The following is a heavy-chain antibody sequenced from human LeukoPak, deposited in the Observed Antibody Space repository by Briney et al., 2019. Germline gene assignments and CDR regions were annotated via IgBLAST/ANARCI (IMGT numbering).Heavy chain of an antibody. V-gene: IGHV3-74*01. CDR2: IKGDGSSR. Sequence: PGGSLRLSCAASGFAFNRYWMHWLRQSPGKELVWVSRIKGDGSSRSYAESVKGRFTISRDNAKNTLSLQMNNLGAEDTAVYYCARDHQQDSVYGLNWFDPWGQGTLVIVSS. J-gene: IGHJ5*02. D-gene: IGHD5/OR15-5a*01. CDR3: ARDHQQDSVYGLNWFDP. CDR1: GFAFNRYW.